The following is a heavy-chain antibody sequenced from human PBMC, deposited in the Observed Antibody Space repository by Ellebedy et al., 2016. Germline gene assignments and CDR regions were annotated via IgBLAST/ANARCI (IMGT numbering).Heavy chain of an antibody. D-gene: IGHD6-13*01. CDR1: GFTFSSYW. Sequence: GGSLRLXCAASGFTFSSYWMSWVRQAPGKGLEWVAVIWYDGSNKYYADSVKGRFTISRDNSKNTLYLQMNSLRAEDTAVYYCAREVQPIAAAGTFFGKETNAFDIWGQGTMVTVSS. CDR2: IWYDGSNK. J-gene: IGHJ3*02. CDR3: AREVQPIAAAGTFFGKETNAFDI. V-gene: IGHV3-33*08.